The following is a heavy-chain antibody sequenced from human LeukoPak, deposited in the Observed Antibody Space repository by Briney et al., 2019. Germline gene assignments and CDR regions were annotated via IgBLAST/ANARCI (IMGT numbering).Heavy chain of an antibody. Sequence: SETLSLTCTVSGASIRSGDYYWSWIRQPPGKGLEWIGYIYDSGSTYYNPSLKSRITISVDTSGNRFSLKLSSVTATDTAVYYCARDCSGGSCYGAFDIWGQGTMVTVSS. CDR2: IYDSGST. CDR3: ARDCSGGSCYGAFDI. V-gene: IGHV4-30-4*01. J-gene: IGHJ3*02. CDR1: GASIRSGDYY. D-gene: IGHD2-15*01.